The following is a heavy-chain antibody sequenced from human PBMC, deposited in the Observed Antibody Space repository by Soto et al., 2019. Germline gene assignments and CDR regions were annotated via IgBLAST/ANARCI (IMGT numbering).Heavy chain of an antibody. CDR2: ISAYNGNT. CDR1: GYTFTSYG. J-gene: IGHJ4*02. Sequence: ASVKVSCKASGYTFTSYGISWVRQAPGQGLEWMGWISAYNGNTNYAQKLQGRVTMTTDTSTSTAYMELRSLRSDDTAVYYCARDDRYSSSWYVSYWGQGTLVTVSS. V-gene: IGHV1-18*01. CDR3: ARDDRYSSSWYVSY. D-gene: IGHD6-13*01.